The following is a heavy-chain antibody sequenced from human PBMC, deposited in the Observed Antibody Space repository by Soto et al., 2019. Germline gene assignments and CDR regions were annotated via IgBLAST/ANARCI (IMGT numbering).Heavy chain of an antibody. CDR2: IVPILGPA. CDR1: GGTFNTFA. CDR3: ARDAKRYFDS. J-gene: IGHJ4*02. Sequence: QVQLVQSGAEVKKPGSSVNVSCKASGGTFNTFAISWVRQAPGQGLEYLGGIVPILGPAFYAQRFQGRVTLTAYQTTNTAYLELTSLSSEDTAVYYCARDAKRYFDSWGQGTQVTVSS. V-gene: IGHV1-69*01.